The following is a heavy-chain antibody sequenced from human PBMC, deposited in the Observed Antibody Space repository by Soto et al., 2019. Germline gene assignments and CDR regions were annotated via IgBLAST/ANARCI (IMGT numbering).Heavy chain of an antibody. Sequence: QAQLMQSGAEVKEPGSSVKVSCKASGGTFSGYAISWVRQAPGQGLEWLGGIIPIFGITNYAQEFQNRLTIAADESSATVYMDLRSLTSEDSAIYYCARDPRSITGTTSSEDFQHWGQGTLVSVS. CDR1: GGTFSGYA. CDR3: ARDPRSITGTTSSEDFQH. V-gene: IGHV1-69*01. D-gene: IGHD1-1*01. J-gene: IGHJ1*01. CDR2: IIPIFGIT.